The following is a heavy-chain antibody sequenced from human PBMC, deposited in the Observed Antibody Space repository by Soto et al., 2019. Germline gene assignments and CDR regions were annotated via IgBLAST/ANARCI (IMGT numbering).Heavy chain of an antibody. CDR2: ISSSSSYI. CDR1: GFTFSSYS. V-gene: IGHV3-21*01. Sequence: EVQLVESGGGLVKPGGSLRLSCAASGFTFSSYSVNWVRQAPGKGLEWVSSISSSSSYIYYADSVKGRFTISRDNAKNSLYLQMNSLRAEDTAVYYCARDFGVVAVGADYWGQGTLVTVSS. CDR3: ARDFGVVAVGADY. J-gene: IGHJ4*02. D-gene: IGHD6-19*01.